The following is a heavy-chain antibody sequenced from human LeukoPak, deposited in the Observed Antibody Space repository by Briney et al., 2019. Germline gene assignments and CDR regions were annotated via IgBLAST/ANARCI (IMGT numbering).Heavy chain of an antibody. CDR1: GGSIRSYY. CDR3: ARGSSSSGLYYYYYMDV. D-gene: IGHD6-6*01. Sequence: SETLSLTCTVSGGSIRSYYWSWLRQPPGKGLEGLGYIYYSGSTNHNPSLKSRVTIAVDTSKNQFSLKLSSATAADTAVYYCARGSSSSGLYYYYYMDVWGKGTTVTVSS. CDR2: IYYSGST. J-gene: IGHJ6*03. V-gene: IGHV4-59*01.